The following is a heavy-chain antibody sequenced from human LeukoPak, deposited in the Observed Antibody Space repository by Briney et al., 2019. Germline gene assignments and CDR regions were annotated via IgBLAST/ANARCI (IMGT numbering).Heavy chain of an antibody. CDR3: ARAQDYVWGSYRGRWFDP. Sequence: PGGSLRLSCAASGFTFSSYAMHWVRQAPGKGLEWVAVISYDGSNKYYADSVKGRFTISRDNSKNTLYLQMNSLRAEDTAVYYCARAQDYVWGSYRGRWFDPWGQGTLVTVSS. CDR2: ISYDGSNK. J-gene: IGHJ5*02. V-gene: IGHV3-30-3*01. D-gene: IGHD3-16*02. CDR1: GFTFSSYA.